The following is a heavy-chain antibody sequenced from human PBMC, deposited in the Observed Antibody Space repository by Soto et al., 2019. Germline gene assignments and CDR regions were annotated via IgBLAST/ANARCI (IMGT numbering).Heavy chain of an antibody. CDR2: IKQEGSEK. V-gene: IGHV3-7*01. D-gene: IGHD3-10*01. J-gene: IGHJ6*03. Sequence: EVQLVESGGGLVQPGGPLSLSGEASGFPFSSYWRSWVRQAPGKGRGGLPTIKQEGSEKYYVDSVKGRFTISRDNAKNSLYLQMNSLRAEDTAVYYCARDQRITMVRGVILDYYYYMDVWGKGTTVTVSS. CDR1: GFPFSSYW. CDR3: ARDQRITMVRGVILDYYYYMDV.